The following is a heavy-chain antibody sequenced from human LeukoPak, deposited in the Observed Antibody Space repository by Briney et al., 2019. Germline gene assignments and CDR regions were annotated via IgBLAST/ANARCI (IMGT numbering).Heavy chain of an antibody. J-gene: IGHJ4*02. D-gene: IGHD3-22*01. Sequence: SETLSLTCTVSGGSISSSSYYWGWIRQPPGKGLEWIGSIYYSGSTYYNPSLKSRVTISVDTSKNQFSLKLSSVTAADTAVYYCVRHPTTMIVVAPRWGQGTLVTVSS. CDR2: IYYSGST. V-gene: IGHV4-39*01. CDR1: GGSISSSSYY. CDR3: VRHPTTMIVVAPR.